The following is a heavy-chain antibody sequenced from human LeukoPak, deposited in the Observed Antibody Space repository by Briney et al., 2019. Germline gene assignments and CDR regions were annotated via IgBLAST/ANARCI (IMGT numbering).Heavy chain of an antibody. CDR2: SYHGGST. J-gene: IGHJ4*02. Sequence: PSQTLSLTCDVSGDSMSSSRFSWSWLRQPPGKGLEWIGYSYHGGSTHYNPSLQSRVTISVDRSKKQFSLNLHSVTAADTAVYYCAGRPDASGSYSLDYWGQGTLVTVSS. V-gene: IGHV4-30-2*01. D-gene: IGHD3-10*01. CDR3: AGRPDASGSYSLDY. CDR1: GDSMSSSRFS.